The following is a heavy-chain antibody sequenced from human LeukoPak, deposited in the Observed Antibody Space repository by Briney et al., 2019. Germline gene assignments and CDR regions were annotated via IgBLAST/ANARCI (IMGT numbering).Heavy chain of an antibody. CDR1: GGSFSGYY. CDR2: INHSGST. J-gene: IGHJ2*01. V-gene: IGHV4-34*01. Sequence: SETLSLTCAVYGGSFSGYYWSWIRQPPGKGLEWIGEINHSGSTNYNPSLKSRVTISVDTSRNQFSLKLSSVTAADTAVYYCARQGRWYFDLWGRGTLVTVSS. CDR3: ARQGRWYFDL.